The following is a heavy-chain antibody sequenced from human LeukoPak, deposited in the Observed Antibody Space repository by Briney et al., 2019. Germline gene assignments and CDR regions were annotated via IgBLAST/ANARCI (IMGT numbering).Heavy chain of an antibody. D-gene: IGHD1-7*01. Sequence: ASVTVSCTASGYTFTSYGISWVRQAPGQGLEWMGWISAYNGNTNYAQKLQGRVTMTTDTSTSTAYMELRSLRSDDTAVYYCAREATGTIAPDYWGQGTLVTVSS. V-gene: IGHV1-18*01. CDR2: ISAYNGNT. J-gene: IGHJ4*02. CDR1: GYTFTSYG. CDR3: AREATGTIAPDY.